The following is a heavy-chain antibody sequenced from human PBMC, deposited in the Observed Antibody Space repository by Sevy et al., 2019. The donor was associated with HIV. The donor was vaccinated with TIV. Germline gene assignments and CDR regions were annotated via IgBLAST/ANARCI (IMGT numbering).Heavy chain of an antibody. CDR2: ISSSSSYI. CDR3: AREGGYSSSFLWFDP. Sequence: GGFLRLSCAASGFTFSSYSMNWVRQAPGKGLEWVSSISSSSSYIYYADSVKGRFTISRDNAKNSLYLQMNSLRAEDTAVYYCAREGGYSSSFLWFDPWGQGTLVTVSS. D-gene: IGHD6-13*01. CDR1: GFTFSSYS. J-gene: IGHJ5*02. V-gene: IGHV3-21*01.